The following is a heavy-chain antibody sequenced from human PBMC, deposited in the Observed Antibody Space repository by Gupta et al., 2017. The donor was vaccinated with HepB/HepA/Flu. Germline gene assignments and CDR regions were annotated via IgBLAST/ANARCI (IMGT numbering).Heavy chain of an antibody. D-gene: IGHD2-15*01. Sequence: QLQLQQWGAGLLKPSETLSLTCAVYGGSFRGYHWSWIRQPPGKGLEWIGEISHSGHSGSTNYNPSLKSRVSISVDTAKNQFSLKLTSVTAADTAVYYCARAPDRDRQLFYSYSWFDPWGQGTLVTVSA. CDR2: ISHSGHSGST. V-gene: IGHV4-34*01. CDR3: ARAPDRDRQLFYSYSWFDP. CDR1: GGSFRGYH. J-gene: IGHJ5*02.